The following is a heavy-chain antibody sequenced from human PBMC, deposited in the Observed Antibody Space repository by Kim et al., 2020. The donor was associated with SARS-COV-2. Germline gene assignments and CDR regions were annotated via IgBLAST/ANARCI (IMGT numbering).Heavy chain of an antibody. CDR2: VTSSGNYV. D-gene: IGHD4-17*01. V-gene: IGHV3-21*01. CDR1: GFTFNKYN. J-gene: IGHJ4*02. Sequence: GGSLRLSCAASGFTFNKYNMTWVRQSPGQGLEWVSLVTSSGNYVNYAGSVKGRFTISRDNAKNSLFLQMSNLTPDDTAVYYCARGVEYGFEYWGRGGQVTVSS. CDR3: ARGVEYGFEY.